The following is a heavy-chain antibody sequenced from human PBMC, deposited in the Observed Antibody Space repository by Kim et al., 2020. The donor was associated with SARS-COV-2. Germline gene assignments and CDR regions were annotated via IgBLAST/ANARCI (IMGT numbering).Heavy chain of an antibody. D-gene: IGHD6-19*01. CDR1: GFTFSSYA. Sequence: GGSLRLSCAASGFTFSSYAMSWVRQAPGKGLEWVSAISGSGGSTYYADSVKGRFTISRDNSKNTLYLQMNSLRAEDTAVYYCAKDRGRSGWYQGWYFDLWGRGTLVTVSS. V-gene: IGHV3-23*01. J-gene: IGHJ2*01. CDR3: AKDRGRSGWYQGWYFDL. CDR2: ISGSGGST.